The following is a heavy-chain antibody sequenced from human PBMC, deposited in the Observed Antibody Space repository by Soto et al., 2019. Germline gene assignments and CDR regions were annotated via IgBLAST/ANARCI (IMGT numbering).Heavy chain of an antibody. CDR2: IYYSGST. V-gene: IGHV4-39*01. CDR1: GGSISSSSYY. J-gene: IGHJ5*02. Sequence: QLQLQESGPGLVKPSETLSLTCTVSGGSISSSSYYWGWIRQPPGKGLEWIGSIYYSGSTYYNPSIMCQGTIYVDTSKNQDSMKLGYVTAADTAVYYCARRMTTANPQNSWFDPGGQGTLVTVSS. D-gene: IGHD4-4*01. CDR3: ARRMTTANPQNSWFDP.